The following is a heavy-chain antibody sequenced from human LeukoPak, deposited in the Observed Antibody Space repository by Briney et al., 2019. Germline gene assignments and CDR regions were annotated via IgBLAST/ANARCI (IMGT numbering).Heavy chain of an antibody. D-gene: IGHD3-22*01. V-gene: IGHV4-31*03. CDR1: GGSISSGGHY. CDR3: AKDGTMIVGGWIDI. Sequence: SQTLSLTCTVSGGSISSGGHYWSWIRQHPEKGLEWIVYIHHSGNTYYNPSLKSRVTISVDTSKNQFSLKLSSVTAADTAVYYCAKDGTMIVGGWIDIWGQGTMVTVSS. J-gene: IGHJ3*02. CDR2: IHHSGNT.